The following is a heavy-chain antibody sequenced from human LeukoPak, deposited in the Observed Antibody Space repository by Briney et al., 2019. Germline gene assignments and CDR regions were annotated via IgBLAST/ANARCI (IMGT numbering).Heavy chain of an antibody. Sequence: SETLSLTCAVYGGSFSGYYWSWIRQPPGKGLEWIGEINHSGSTNYNPSLKSRVTISVDTSKNQFSLKLSSVTAADTAVYYCARGRDCSSTSCYFGHPNNWFDPWGQGTLVTVSS. D-gene: IGHD2-2*01. CDR1: GGSFSGYY. CDR2: INHSGST. V-gene: IGHV4-34*01. J-gene: IGHJ5*02. CDR3: ARGRDCSSTSCYFGHPNNWFDP.